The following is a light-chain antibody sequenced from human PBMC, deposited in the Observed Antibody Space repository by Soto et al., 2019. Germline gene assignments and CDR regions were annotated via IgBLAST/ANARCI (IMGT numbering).Light chain of an antibody. Sequence: EIVLTQSPATLSLSPGERATLSCRASQSVSSHLAWYQQKPGQAPRLLIYDASNRATGIPARFSGSGSGTDFTLTISSLEPEDFAVYYCQQYSNWPPITFGQGTRLEIK. CDR3: QQYSNWPPIT. J-gene: IGKJ5*01. V-gene: IGKV3-11*01. CDR2: DAS. CDR1: QSVSSH.